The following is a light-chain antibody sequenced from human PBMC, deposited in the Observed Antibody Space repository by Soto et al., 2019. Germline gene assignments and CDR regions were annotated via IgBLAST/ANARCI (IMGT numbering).Light chain of an antibody. CDR1: QNVGIY. CDR3: LPRSMLVP. J-gene: IGKJ4*01. Sequence: LTVSQGKLLLLVGGRVTKNSRASQNVGIYLAWYQQKPGQAPRLLIYDASNRATGIPARLSGSRSATELYLCISSLDAEDFALYICLPRSMLVPIGGGTKVDIK. V-gene: IGKV3-11*01. CDR2: DAS.